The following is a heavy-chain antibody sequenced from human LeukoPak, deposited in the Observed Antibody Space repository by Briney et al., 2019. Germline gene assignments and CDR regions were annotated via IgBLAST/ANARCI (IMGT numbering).Heavy chain of an antibody. CDR1: SGSISSYY. Sequence: SETLSLTCTVSSGSISSYYWSWIRQPPGKGLEWIGYIYYSGSTNYNPSLKSRVTISVDTSKNQFSLKLSSVTAADTAVYYCARGDDYYDSSGYDFDYWGQGILVTVSS. CDR2: IYYSGST. D-gene: IGHD3-22*01. CDR3: ARGDDYYDSSGYDFDY. J-gene: IGHJ4*02. V-gene: IGHV4-59*08.